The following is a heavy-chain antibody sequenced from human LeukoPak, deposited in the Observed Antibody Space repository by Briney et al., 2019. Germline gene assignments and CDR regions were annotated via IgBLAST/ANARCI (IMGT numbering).Heavy chain of an antibody. V-gene: IGHV3-11*01. CDR3: ARDPLFGIVTLDY. CDR2: ISSSGSTI. J-gene: IGHJ4*02. Sequence: GSLRLSCAASGFTFSDYYMSWIRQAPRKGLEWVSYISSSGSTIYYADSVKRRFTISRDNAKNSLYLQMNSLRAEDTAVYYCARDPLFGIVTLDYWGQGTLVTVSS. D-gene: IGHD3-16*01. CDR1: GFTFSDYY.